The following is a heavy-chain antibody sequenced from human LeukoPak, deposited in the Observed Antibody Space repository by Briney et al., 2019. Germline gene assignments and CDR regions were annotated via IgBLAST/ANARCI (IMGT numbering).Heavy chain of an antibody. V-gene: IGHV4-59*01. CDR3: AKDGKYYGDYWYFDL. CDR2: IYYSGST. D-gene: IGHD4-17*01. CDR1: GGSISSYY. Sequence: SETLSLTCTVSGGSISSYYWSWIRQPPGKGLEWIGYIYYSGSTNYNPSLKSRVTISVDTSKNQFSLKLSSVTAADTAVYYCAKDGKYYGDYWYFDLWGRGTLVTVSS. J-gene: IGHJ2*01.